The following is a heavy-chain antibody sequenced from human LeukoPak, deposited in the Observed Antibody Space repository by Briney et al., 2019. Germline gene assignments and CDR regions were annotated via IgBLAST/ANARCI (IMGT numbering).Heavy chain of an antibody. CDR2: INHSGST. V-gene: IGHV4-34*01. J-gene: IGHJ4*02. Sequence: SETLSLTCAVYGGSFSGYYWSWIRQPPGKGLEWIGEINHSGSTNYNPSLKSRVTISVDTSENQFSLKLSSVTAADTAVDYCARGLGHYYGSGMVDYWGQGTLVTVSS. CDR3: ARGLGHYYGSGMVDY. D-gene: IGHD3-10*01. CDR1: GGSFSGYY.